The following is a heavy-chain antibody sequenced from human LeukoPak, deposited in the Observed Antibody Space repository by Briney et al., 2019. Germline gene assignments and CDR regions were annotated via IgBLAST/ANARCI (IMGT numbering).Heavy chain of an antibody. CDR1: GFTFSSYG. J-gene: IGHJ4*02. Sequence: GGSLRLACVASGFTFSSYGIHWVRQAPGKGLEWVAVVSSDGSIKYNADSVKGRFTISRDTSKNTVYLQMNSLGAEDTAFYYCARGYSSSWLGYFDYWGQGTLVTVSS. CDR3: ARGYSSSWLGYFDY. V-gene: IGHV3-30*03. CDR2: VSSDGSIK. D-gene: IGHD6-13*01.